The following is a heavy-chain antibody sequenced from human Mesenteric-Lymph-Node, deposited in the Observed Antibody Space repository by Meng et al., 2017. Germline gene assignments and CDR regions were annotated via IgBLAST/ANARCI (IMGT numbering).Heavy chain of an antibody. Sequence: QVQPVQAGGEVQKPGGSVKVSLKASGYSFSSYSLHWVRQAPGQRLEWMGWINAGNGDTRYPQRFQDRVSLTRDTSATTVYMDLSSLTSEDTAIYYCARERSSSGEDHWGQGTLVTVSS. CDR1: GYSFSSYS. CDR2: INAGNGDT. CDR3: ARERSSSGEDH. J-gene: IGHJ4*02. V-gene: IGHV1-3*01. D-gene: IGHD2-15*01.